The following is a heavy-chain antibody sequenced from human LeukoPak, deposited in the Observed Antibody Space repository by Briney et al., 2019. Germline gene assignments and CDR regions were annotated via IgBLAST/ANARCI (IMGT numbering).Heavy chain of an antibody. CDR1: GGSISSYY. V-gene: IGHV4-59*01. CDR2: IYYSGST. D-gene: IGHD3-9*01. Sequence: SETLSLTCTVSGGSISSYYWSWIRQPPGKGLEWIGYIYYSGSTNYNPSLKSRVTISVDTSKNQFSLKLSSVTAADTAVYYCARAYPLTSFDYWGQGTLVTVSS. CDR3: ARAYPLTSFDY. J-gene: IGHJ4*02.